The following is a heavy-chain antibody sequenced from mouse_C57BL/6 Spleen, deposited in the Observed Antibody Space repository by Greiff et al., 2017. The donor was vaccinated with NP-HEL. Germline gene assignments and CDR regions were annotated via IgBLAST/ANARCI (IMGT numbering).Heavy chain of an antibody. CDR3: AKSTVVAPYYFDY. V-gene: IGHV2-5*01. CDR1: GFSLTSYG. CDR2: IWRGGST. D-gene: IGHD1-1*01. Sequence: VKRVESGPGLVQPSQSLSITCTVSGFSLTSYGVHWVRQSPGKGLEWLGVIWRGGSTDYNAAFMSRLSITKDNSKSQVFFKMNSLQADDTAIYYCAKSTVVAPYYFDYWGQGTTLTVSS. J-gene: IGHJ2*01.